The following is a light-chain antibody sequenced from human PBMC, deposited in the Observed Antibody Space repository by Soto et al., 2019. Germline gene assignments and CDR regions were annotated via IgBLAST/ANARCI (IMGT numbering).Light chain of an antibody. V-gene: IGLV2-14*03. CDR2: DVS. CDR1: SRDVGGYNY. J-gene: IGLJ2*01. CDR3: NSYTSSSTRVV. Sequence: QSALTQPASVSGSPGQSITISCTGTSRDVGGYNYVSWYQHHPGKAPKLMIYDVSNRPSGVSNRFSGSKSGNTASLTISGLQAEDEADYYCNSYTSSSTRVVFGGGTKVTVL.